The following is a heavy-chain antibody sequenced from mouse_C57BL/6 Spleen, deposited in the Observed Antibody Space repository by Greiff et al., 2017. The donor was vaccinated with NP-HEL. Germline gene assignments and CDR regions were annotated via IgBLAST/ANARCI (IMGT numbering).Heavy chain of an antibody. V-gene: IGHV1-55*01. D-gene: IGHD1-1*01. CDR2: IYPGSGST. CDR3: ARVTTVQYYFDY. Sequence: DQLQQPGAELVKPGASVKMSCKASGYTFTSYWITWVKQRPGQGLEWIGDIYPGSGSTNYNEKFKSKATLTVDTSSSTAYMQLSSLTSEDSAVYYCARVTTVQYYFDYWGQGTTLTVSS. CDR1: GYTFTSYW. J-gene: IGHJ2*01.